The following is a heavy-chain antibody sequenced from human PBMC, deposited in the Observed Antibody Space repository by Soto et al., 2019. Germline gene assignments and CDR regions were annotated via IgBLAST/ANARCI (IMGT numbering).Heavy chain of an antibody. Sequence: SETLSLTCAVYGGSFSGYYWSWIRQPPGKGLEWIGYIYYSGSTYYNPSLKSRVTISVDTSKNQFSLKLSSVTAADTAVYYCARDRVVATYYYYYYGMDVWGQGTTVTSP. V-gene: IGHV4-30-4*08. CDR1: GGSFSGYY. CDR2: IYYSGST. CDR3: ARDRVVATYYYYYYGMDV. J-gene: IGHJ6*02. D-gene: IGHD5-12*01.